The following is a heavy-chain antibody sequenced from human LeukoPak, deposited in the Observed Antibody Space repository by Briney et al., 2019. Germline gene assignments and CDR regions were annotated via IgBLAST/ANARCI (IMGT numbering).Heavy chain of an antibody. J-gene: IGHJ6*03. CDR3: ARGARYYYYYTDV. CDR1: CYSISSGYY. D-gene: IGHD3-16*01. V-gene: IGHV4-38-2*01. CDR2: IYHSGST. Sequence: PSETLSLTCAVCCYSISSGYYWGWIRQPPGKGLEWIGSIYHSGSTYYNPSLKSRVTISVDTSKNQFSPKLSSVTAADTAVYYCARGARYYYYYTDVWGKGTTVTVSS.